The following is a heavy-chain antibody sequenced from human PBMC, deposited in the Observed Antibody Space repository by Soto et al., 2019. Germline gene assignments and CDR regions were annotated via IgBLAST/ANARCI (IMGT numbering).Heavy chain of an antibody. CDR3: ARALVEVGASDEYYYYGMDV. CDR1: GGTFSSYA. CDR2: IIPIFGTA. D-gene: IGHD1-26*01. Sequence: QVQLVQSGAEVKKPGSSVKVSCKASGGTFSSYAISWVRQAPGQGLEWMGGIIPIFGTANYAQKFQGRVTITADESTSTDYLALGSLRSEDTAVYYCARALVEVGASDEYYYYGMDVWGQGTTVTVSS. V-gene: IGHV1-69*12. J-gene: IGHJ6*02.